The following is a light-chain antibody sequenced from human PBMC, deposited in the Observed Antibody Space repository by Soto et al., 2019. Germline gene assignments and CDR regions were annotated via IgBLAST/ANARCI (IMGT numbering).Light chain of an antibody. V-gene: IGLV2-23*02. J-gene: IGLJ2*01. CDR2: EVS. CDR1: SSDVGSYNL. Sequence: QSALTQPASVSGSPGQSITIPCTGTSSDVGSYNLVSWYQQHPGKAPKLMIYEVSKRPSGVSNRFSGSKSGNPASLTISGLQAQDEADYHCCSYAGSSNFPVVFGGGTKVTVL. CDR3: CSYAGSSNFPVV.